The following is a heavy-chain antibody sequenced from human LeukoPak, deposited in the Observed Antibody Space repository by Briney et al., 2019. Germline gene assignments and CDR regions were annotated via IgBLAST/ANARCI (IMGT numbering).Heavy chain of an antibody. V-gene: IGHV3-23*01. CDR2: ISGSGGST. D-gene: IGHD3-10*01. Sequence: GGSLRLSCAASGFTFSSYGMSWVRQAPGKGLEWVSAISGSGGSTYYADSVKGRFTISRDNSKNTLYLQMNSLRAEDTAVYYCAKVGLNYYGSGSPRYFDLWGRGTLVTVSS. CDR1: GFTFSSYG. J-gene: IGHJ2*01. CDR3: AKVGLNYYGSGSPRYFDL.